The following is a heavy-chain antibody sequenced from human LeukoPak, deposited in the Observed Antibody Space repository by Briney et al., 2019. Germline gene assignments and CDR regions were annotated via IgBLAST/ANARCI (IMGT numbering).Heavy chain of an antibody. Sequence: SETLSLTCAVYGGSFSGYYWSWIRQPPGKGLEWIGEINHSGSTNYNPSLKSRVTISVDTSKNQFSLKLSSVTAADTAVYYCARAPRAFGRWFDPWGQGTLVTVSS. CDR2: INHSGST. CDR1: GGSFSGYY. J-gene: IGHJ5*02. CDR3: ARAPRAFGRWFDP. V-gene: IGHV4-34*01. D-gene: IGHD3/OR15-3a*01.